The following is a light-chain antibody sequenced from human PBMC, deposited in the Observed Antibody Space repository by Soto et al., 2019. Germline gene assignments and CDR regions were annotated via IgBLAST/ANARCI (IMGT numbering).Light chain of an antibody. V-gene: IGLV1-40*01. CDR1: SSNIGAHYD. CDR3: QSYDNSLSVYV. CDR2: GNS. J-gene: IGLJ1*01. Sequence: QSVLTQPPSVSGAPGQRVTISFTGSSSNIGAHYDVHWYQQLPGTAPKLLIYGNSNRPPGVPGRFSGSKSGTSASLAITGLQAEDEADYYCQSYDNSLSVYVFGTGTKVTVL.